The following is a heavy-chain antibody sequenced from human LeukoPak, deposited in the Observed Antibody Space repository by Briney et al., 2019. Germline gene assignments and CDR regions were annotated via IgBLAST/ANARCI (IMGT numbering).Heavy chain of an antibody. D-gene: IGHD5-24*01. V-gene: IGHV4-34*01. CDR3: ARKVANRRTFGYSETIYNSYYYMDV. Sequence: SETLSLTCAVYGGSFSGYYWSWIRQPPGKGLEWIGEINHSGSTNNSPSLKGRVTISIDTSKNQFSLKVSSVTAADTAVYYCARKVANRRTFGYSETIYNSYYYMDVWGKGTTVIVSS. CDR1: GGSFSGYY. CDR2: INHSGST. J-gene: IGHJ6*03.